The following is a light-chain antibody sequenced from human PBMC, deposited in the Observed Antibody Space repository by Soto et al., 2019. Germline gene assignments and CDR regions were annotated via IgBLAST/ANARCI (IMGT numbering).Light chain of an antibody. CDR3: QQYNNWRWT. J-gene: IGKJ1*01. V-gene: IGKV3-15*01. CDR1: QSVSSN. CDR2: GAS. Sequence: EIVMTQSPATLSVSPGERATLSCRASQSVSSNLAWYQQKPGQAPRLLIYGASPRATGIPARFSGSGSGTEFTLTISSLQSEDFAVYYCQQYNNWRWTFGQGTK.